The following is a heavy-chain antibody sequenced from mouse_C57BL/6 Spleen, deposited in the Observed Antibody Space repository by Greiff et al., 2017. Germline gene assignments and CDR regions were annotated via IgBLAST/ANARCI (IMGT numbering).Heavy chain of an antibody. CDR1: GYTFTDYY. Sequence: QVQLKESGAELVRPGASVKLSCKASGYTFTDYYINWVKQRPGQGLEWIARIYPGSGNTYYNEKFKGKATLTAEKSSSTAYMQLSSLTSEDSAVYFCASGGQLRLPGAMDYWGQGTSVTVSS. CDR2: IYPGSGNT. J-gene: IGHJ4*01. CDR3: ASGGQLRLPGAMDY. D-gene: IGHD3-2*02. V-gene: IGHV1-76*01.